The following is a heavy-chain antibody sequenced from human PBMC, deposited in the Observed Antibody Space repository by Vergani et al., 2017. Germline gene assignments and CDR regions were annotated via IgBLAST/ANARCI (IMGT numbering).Heavy chain of an antibody. D-gene: IGHD2-2*01. Sequence: QVQLVQSGAEVKKPGASVKVSCKASGYTFTGYYMHWVRQAPGPRLEWMGWINPKWGGTNYAEKFQGRVTMTRGTSISTAYMELGRLRSDDTAVYYCELMMKSSTSCYFCAFDIWGQGTMVTVSS. J-gene: IGHJ3*02. CDR2: INPKWGGT. CDR3: ELMMKSSTSCYFCAFDI. V-gene: IGHV1-2*02. CDR1: GYTFTGYY.